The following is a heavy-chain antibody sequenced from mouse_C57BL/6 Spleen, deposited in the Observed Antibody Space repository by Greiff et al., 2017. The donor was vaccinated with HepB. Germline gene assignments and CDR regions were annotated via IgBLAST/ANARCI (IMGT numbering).Heavy chain of an antibody. D-gene: IGHD1-1*01. V-gene: IGHV1-54*01. CDR3: ARSITTVVPFDY. CDR1: GYAFTNYL. CDR2: INPGSGGT. Sequence: VQLQQSGAELVRPGTSVKVSCKASGYAFTNYLIEWVKQRPGQGLEWIGVINPGSGGTNYNEKFKGKATLTADKSSSTAYMQLSSLTSEDSAVYFCARSITTVVPFDYWGQGTTLTVSS. J-gene: IGHJ2*01.